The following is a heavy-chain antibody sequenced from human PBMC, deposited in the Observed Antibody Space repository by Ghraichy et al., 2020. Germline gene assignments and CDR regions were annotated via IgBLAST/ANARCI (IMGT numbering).Heavy chain of an antibody. D-gene: IGHD1-26*01. J-gene: IGHJ3*01. V-gene: IGHV4-4*07. CDR3: ARDRGRGSSFIHGLDV. Sequence: SETLSLTCRVSGDSISAYYWHWIRQPAGKGLEWIGRIFSSESIYANPALNDNPSLKSRVRLSIDTSNNQFSLELQSVTAADTGVYFCARDRGRGSSFIHGLDVWGQGTMVTVAS. CDR1: GDSISAYY. CDR2: IFSSESIYANPAL.